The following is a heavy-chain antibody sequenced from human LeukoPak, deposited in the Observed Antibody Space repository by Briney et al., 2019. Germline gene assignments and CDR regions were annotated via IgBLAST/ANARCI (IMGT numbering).Heavy chain of an antibody. CDR1: GFTFSSYS. CDR2: ISSSSSYI. CDR3: ARGGVVLMVYAFGG. Sequence: PGGSLRLSCAASGFTFSSYSMNWVRQAPGKGLEWVSSISSSSSYISYADSVRGRFTISRDNANNSLYLQMNSLRAEDTAVYYCARGGVVLMVYAFGGWGQGTLVTVSS. J-gene: IGHJ4*02. V-gene: IGHV3-21*01. D-gene: IGHD2-8*01.